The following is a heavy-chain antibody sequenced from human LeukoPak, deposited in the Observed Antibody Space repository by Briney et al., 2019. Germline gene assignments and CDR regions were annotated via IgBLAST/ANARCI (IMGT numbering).Heavy chain of an antibody. CDR3: ARVEITFGGVIVTPYYYYYYGMDV. V-gene: IGHV3-48*01. Sequence: PGGSLRLSRAASGFTFSSYSMNWVRQAPGKGLEWVSYISSSSSTIYYADSVKGRFTISRDNAKNSLYLQMNSLRAEDTAVYYCARVEITFGGVIVTPYYYYYYGMDVWGQGTTVTVSS. J-gene: IGHJ6*02. CDR1: GFTFSSYS. CDR2: ISSSSSTI. D-gene: IGHD3-16*02.